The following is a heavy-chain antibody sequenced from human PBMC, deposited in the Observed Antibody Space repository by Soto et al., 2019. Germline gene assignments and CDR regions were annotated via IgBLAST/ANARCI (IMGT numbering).Heavy chain of an antibody. V-gene: IGHV4-39*01. CDR3: ARQEDPIIFGWFDY. CDR2: IYYSGST. CDR1: GGSISSSSYY. J-gene: IGHJ4*02. Sequence: SETLSLTCTVSGGSISSSSYYWGWIRQPPGKGLEWIGSIYYSGSTYYNPSLKSRVTISVDTSKNQFSLKLSSVTAADTAVYYCARQEDPIIFGWFDYWGQGTLVTVSS. D-gene: IGHD3-10*01.